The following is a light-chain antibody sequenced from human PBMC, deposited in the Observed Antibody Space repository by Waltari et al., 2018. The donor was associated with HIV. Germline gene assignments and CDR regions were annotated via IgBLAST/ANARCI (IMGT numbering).Light chain of an antibody. Sequence: QSVLTQPPSVSGTPGQRASISCSGSSSNIGNHYVYWYQQLPGAAPKLLIHRNNQRPSGVPDRFSGSKSGTSASLAISGLRSEDEADYYCAVWDDSLRGSVFGTGTEVTVL. CDR3: AVWDDSLRGSV. V-gene: IGLV1-47*01. CDR1: SSNIGNHY. CDR2: RNN. J-gene: IGLJ1*01.